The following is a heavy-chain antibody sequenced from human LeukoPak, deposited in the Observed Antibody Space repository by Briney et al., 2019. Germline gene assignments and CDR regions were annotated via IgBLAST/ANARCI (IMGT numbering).Heavy chain of an antibody. CDR2: IRDDGSNK. J-gene: IGHJ4*02. D-gene: IGHD6-19*01. CDR1: GFTFSNYG. Sequence: GRSLRLSCAASGFTFSNYGMHWVRQAPGKGLEWVAVIRDDGSNKYYADSVKGRFTISRDNSKNTLDLQMNGLRAEDTAVYYCARARVIAVAGGAFDYWGRGTLVTVSS. CDR3: ARARVIAVAGGAFDY. V-gene: IGHV3-33*01.